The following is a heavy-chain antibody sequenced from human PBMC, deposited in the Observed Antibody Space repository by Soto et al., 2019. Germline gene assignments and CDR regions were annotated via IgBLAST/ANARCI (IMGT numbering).Heavy chain of an antibody. V-gene: IGHV1-3*01. Sequence: GASVKVSCKASGYTFTSYAMHWVRQAPGQRLEWMGWINAGNGNTKYSQKIQGRVTITRDTSASTAYMELSSLSSEDTAVYYCARDPGYSYGYNWGQGTLVTVSS. D-gene: IGHD5-18*01. CDR2: INAGNGNT. CDR1: GYTFTSYA. CDR3: ARDPGYSYGYN. J-gene: IGHJ4*02.